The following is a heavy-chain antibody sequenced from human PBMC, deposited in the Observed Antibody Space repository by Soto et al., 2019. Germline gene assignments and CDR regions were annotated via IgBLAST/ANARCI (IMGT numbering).Heavy chain of an antibody. V-gene: IGHV3-48*03. Sequence: EVQLVESGGGLVQPGGSLRLSCAASGFSFNSYEVNWVRQSPGKGLEFVSYIDTRATTITYAESVKGRFAISRDNAKNSLFLQRNSLRAEDTAVYYCARGVGLSGKYYALDIWGQGTMVTVSS. D-gene: IGHD1-26*01. CDR1: GFSFNSYE. CDR2: IDTRATTI. CDR3: ARGVGLSGKYYALDI. J-gene: IGHJ3*02.